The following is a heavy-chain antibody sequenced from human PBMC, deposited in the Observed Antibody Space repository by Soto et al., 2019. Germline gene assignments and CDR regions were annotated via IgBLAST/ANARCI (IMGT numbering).Heavy chain of an antibody. J-gene: IGHJ4*02. Sequence: ASVKVSCKASGYTFTSYDISWVRQAPGQGLEWMGWISAYNGNTNYAQKLQGRVTMTTDTSTSTAYMELRSLRSDDTAVYYCAIKFDGSGYYRNDDWGQGTLVTVSS. CDR3: AIKFDGSGYYRNDD. CDR1: GYTFTSYD. D-gene: IGHD3-22*01. CDR2: ISAYNGNT. V-gene: IGHV1-18*04.